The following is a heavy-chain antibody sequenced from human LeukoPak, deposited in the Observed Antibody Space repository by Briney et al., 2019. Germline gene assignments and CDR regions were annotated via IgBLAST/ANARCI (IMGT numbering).Heavy chain of an antibody. CDR1: GFTFSSYG. D-gene: IGHD6-19*01. Sequence: GGSLRLSCAASGFTFSSYGMHWVRQAPGKGLEWVAVIWYDGSNKYYADSVKGRFTISRDNSKNTLYLQMNSLRAEDTVVYYCAVADGGMDVWGQGTTVTVSS. V-gene: IGHV3-33*01. J-gene: IGHJ6*02. CDR3: AVADGGMDV. CDR2: IWYDGSNK.